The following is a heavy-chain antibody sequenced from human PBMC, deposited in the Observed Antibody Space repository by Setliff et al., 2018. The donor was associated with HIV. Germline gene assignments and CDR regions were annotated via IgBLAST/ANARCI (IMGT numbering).Heavy chain of an antibody. CDR3: ARADIVVVPAAISSIFYYYYYMDV. Sequence: KPSETLSLTCTVSGGSISSYYWSWIRQPPGKGLEWIGYIYYSGSTNYNPSLKSRVTISVDTSKNQFSLKLSFVTAADTAVYYCARADIVVVPAAISSIFYYYYYMDVWGKGTTVTVSS. D-gene: IGHD2-2*01. J-gene: IGHJ6*03. V-gene: IGHV4-59*01. CDR2: IYYSGST. CDR1: GGSISSYY.